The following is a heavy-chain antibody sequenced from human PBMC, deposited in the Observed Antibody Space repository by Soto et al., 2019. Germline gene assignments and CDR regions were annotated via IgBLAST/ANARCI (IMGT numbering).Heavy chain of an antibody. CDR1: GFSLSTSGVA. CDR2: VYWDDDK. V-gene: IGHV2-5*02. J-gene: IGHJ5*02. Sequence: QITLKESGPTLVKPAQTLTLTCTFSGFSLSTSGVAVGWLRQRPGKAPEWLALVYWDDDKRYSPSLKSRLTITKDTSKNQVVLTMTNMEPVDTATYYCAHRPITFMASWFDPWGQGIPVTVSS. CDR3: AHRPITFMASWFDP. D-gene: IGHD3-16*01.